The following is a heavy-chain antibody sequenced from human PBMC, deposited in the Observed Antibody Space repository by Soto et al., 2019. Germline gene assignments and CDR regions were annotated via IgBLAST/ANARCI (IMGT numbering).Heavy chain of an antibody. CDR1: GYTFTGYY. J-gene: IGHJ4*02. CDR2: MNPNSGNT. CDR3: ARAAYTSSFCFDS. D-gene: IGHD6-6*01. Sequence: GASVKVSCKASGYTFTGYYMHWVRQAPGQGLEWMGWMNPNSGNTGYAQKFQGRVTMTTDESISTAYMELSSLRSEDTAVYYCARAAYTSSFCFDSWGKGTLVTVSS. V-gene: IGHV1-8*02.